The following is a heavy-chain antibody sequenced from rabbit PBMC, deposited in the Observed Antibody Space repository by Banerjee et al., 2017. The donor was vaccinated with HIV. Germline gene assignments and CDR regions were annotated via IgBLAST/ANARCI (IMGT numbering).Heavy chain of an antibody. CDR2: INTSTGNT. Sequence: QQQLEESGGGLVKPGGTLTLTCKASGIDFTSYYYMCWVRQAPGKGLELIACINTSTGNTVYASWAKGRFTVSKTSSTTVTLQMTSLTAADTATYFCRAGSAGSDFQLWGPGTLVTVS. V-gene: IGHV1S43*01. CDR1: GIDFTSYYY. CDR3: RAGSAGSDFQL. J-gene: IGHJ6*01. D-gene: IGHD4-2*01.